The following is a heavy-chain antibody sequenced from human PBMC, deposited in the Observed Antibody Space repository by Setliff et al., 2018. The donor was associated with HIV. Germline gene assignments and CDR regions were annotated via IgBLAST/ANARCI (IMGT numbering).Heavy chain of an antibody. CDR2: INPDSGGT. D-gene: IGHD1-20*01. Sequence: ASVKVSCKASGGTFSSYGLSWVRQAPGQGLEWMGWINPDSGGTNLAQKFLGRVTLTRDTSISTAYMELSRLRSDDTAVYYCARNVPGILPRWVGFDPWGQGTLVTVSS. V-gene: IGHV1-2*02. CDR1: GGTFSSYG. CDR3: ARNVPGILPRWVGFDP. J-gene: IGHJ5*02.